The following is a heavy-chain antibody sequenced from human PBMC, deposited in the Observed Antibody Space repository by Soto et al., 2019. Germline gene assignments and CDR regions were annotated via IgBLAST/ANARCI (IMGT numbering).Heavy chain of an antibody. CDR1: GYTFTSYG. V-gene: IGHV1-18*01. J-gene: IGHJ6*02. D-gene: IGHD3-9*01. CDR2: ISAYNGNT. Sequence: ASVKVSCKASGYTFTSYGISWVRQAPGQGLEWMGWISAYNGNTNYAQKLQGRVTMTTDTSTSTAYMELRSLRSDDTAVYYCARMADYDILTVYCRGHYCMDVWGQGTTVTVSS. CDR3: ARMADYDILTVYCRGHYCMDV.